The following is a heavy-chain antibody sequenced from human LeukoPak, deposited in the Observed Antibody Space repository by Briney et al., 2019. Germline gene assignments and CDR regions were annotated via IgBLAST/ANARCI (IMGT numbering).Heavy chain of an antibody. CDR2: IYYSGST. Sequence: SETLSLTCTVSGGSISSGGYYWSWIRQHPGKGLEWIGYIYYSGSTYSNPSLKSRVTISVDTSKNQFSLKLSSVTAADTAVYYCARVRSSSWLEYYYYYYYMDVWGKGTTVTVSS. J-gene: IGHJ6*03. CDR1: GGSISSGGYY. V-gene: IGHV4-31*03. D-gene: IGHD6-13*01. CDR3: ARVRSSSWLEYYYYYYYMDV.